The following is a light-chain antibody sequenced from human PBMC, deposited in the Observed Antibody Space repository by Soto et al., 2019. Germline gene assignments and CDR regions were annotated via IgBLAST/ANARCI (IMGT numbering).Light chain of an antibody. CDR3: QQYNGYSL. V-gene: IGKV1-5*01. CDR1: QSISGW. Sequence: DIQMTQSPSTLSASVGDRVTITCRASQSISGWLAWYQQKPGKAPKLLIYDASSLESGVPSRFSGIGYGTEFTLSISSLQPDDFATYYCQQYNGYSLFGQGTKVDSK. J-gene: IGKJ1*01. CDR2: DAS.